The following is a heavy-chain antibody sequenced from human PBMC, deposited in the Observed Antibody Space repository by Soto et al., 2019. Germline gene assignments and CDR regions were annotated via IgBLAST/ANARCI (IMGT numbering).Heavy chain of an antibody. J-gene: IGHJ4*02. CDR2: ISGSGGST. CDR3: AKDGSELSPGTHDY. V-gene: IGHV3-23*01. CDR1: GFTFSSYA. Sequence: GGSLRLSCAASGFTFSSYATSWVRQAPGKGLEWVSAISGSGGSTYYADSVKGRFTISRDNSKNTLYLQMNSLRAEDTAVYYCAKDGSELSPGTHDYWGQGTLVTVSS. D-gene: IGHD1-1*01.